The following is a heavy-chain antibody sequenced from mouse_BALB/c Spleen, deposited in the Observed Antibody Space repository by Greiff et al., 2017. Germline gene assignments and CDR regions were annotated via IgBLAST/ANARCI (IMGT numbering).Heavy chain of an antibody. D-gene: IGHD2-2*01. V-gene: IGHV1-9*01. J-gene: IGHJ2*01. CDR3: ARYYYGYDCDD. CDR2: ILPGSGST. Sequence: QVQLQQSGAELMKPGASVKISCKATGYTFSSYWIEWVKQRPGHGLEWIGEILPGSGSTKYNEKFKGKATLTADTSSNTAYMQLSSLTSEDSAVYYCARYYYGYDCDDWGQGTTLTVSS. CDR1: GYTFSSYW.